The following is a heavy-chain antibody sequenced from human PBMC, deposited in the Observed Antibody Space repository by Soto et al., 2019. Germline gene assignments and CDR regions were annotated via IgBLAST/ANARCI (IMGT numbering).Heavy chain of an antibody. CDR1: GGTFSSYT. Sequence: SVKVSCKASGGTFSSYTISWVRQAPGQGLDWMGRIIPILGIANYAQKFQGRVTITADKSTSTAYMELSSLRSEDTAVYYCARDRYCSGGSCYSNNWFDPWGQGTLVTVSS. CDR3: ARDRYCSGGSCYSNNWFDP. J-gene: IGHJ5*02. CDR2: IIPILGIA. D-gene: IGHD2-15*01. V-gene: IGHV1-69*04.